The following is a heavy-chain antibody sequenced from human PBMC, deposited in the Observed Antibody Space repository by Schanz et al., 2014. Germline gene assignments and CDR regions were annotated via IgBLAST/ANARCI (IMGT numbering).Heavy chain of an antibody. V-gene: IGHV3-15*01. Sequence: EAHLVESGGGLVKPGGSLTLSCAASTSIFNHAWMSWVRQAPGKGLEWLGRIKSKTDGETTDYAAPVKGRFSISRDDSQSTLYLQMNSLKIEDTAVYYCATASSPVREAGAGSSFHLWGQGTLVTVSP. CDR2: IKSKTDGETT. CDR3: ATASSPVREAGAGSSFHL. CDR1: TSIFNHAW. D-gene: IGHD6-13*01. J-gene: IGHJ5*02.